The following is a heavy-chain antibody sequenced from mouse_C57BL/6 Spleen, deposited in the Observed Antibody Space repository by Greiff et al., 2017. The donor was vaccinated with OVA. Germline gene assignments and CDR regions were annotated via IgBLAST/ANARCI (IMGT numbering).Heavy chain of an antibody. D-gene: IGHD2-4*01. CDR1: GYSITSGYY. J-gene: IGHJ2*01. Sequence: DVKLQESGPGLVKPSQSLSLTCSVTGYSITSGYYWNWIRQFPGNKLEWMGYISYDGSNNYNPSLKNRISITRDTSKNQFFLKLNSVTTEDTATYYCARGGYDYGYYFDYWGQGTTLTVSS. V-gene: IGHV3-6*01. CDR3: ARGGYDYGYYFDY. CDR2: ISYDGSN.